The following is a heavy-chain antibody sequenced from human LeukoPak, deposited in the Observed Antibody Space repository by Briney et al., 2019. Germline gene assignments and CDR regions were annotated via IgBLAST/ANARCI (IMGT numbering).Heavy chain of an antibody. V-gene: IGHV3-30-3*01. CDR1: GFTFSSYA. CDR2: ISYDGSNK. J-gene: IGHJ4*02. D-gene: IGHD1-26*01. CDR3: ARDEIVGATTGEDY. Sequence: GGSLRLSCAASGFTFSSYAMSWVRQAPGKGPEWVAVISYDGSNKYYADSVKGRFTISRDNSKNTLYLQMNSLRAEDTAVYYCARDEIVGATTGEDYWGQGTLVTVSS.